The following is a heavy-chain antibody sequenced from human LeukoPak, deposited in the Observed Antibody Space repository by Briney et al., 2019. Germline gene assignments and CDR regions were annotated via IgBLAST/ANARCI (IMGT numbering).Heavy chain of an antibody. CDR2: INTNTGNP. Sequence: ASVKVSCKASGYTFTNYAMNWVRQAPGQGPEWMGWINTNTGNPTYAQGFTGRFVFSLDTSVSTAYLQISSLKAEDSAVYYCAGDFYPGAFDIWGQGTMVTVSS. J-gene: IGHJ3*02. D-gene: IGHD2/OR15-2a*01. CDR3: AGDFYPGAFDI. CDR1: GYTFTNYA. V-gene: IGHV7-4-1*02.